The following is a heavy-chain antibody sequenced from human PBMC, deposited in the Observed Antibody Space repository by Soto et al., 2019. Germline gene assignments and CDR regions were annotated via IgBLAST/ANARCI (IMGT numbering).Heavy chain of an antibody. Sequence: PGGSVRVSCAGLGFRGSGKRYVAWVRQAPGKGLEWISALYDVDGTFYADSVKGRFTTSSDSSKTTVYLQMNGLRPDDTAVYYCASWHQREHAYDVWARGTTVTV. CDR3: ASWHQREHAYDV. CDR1: GFRGSGKRY. CDR2: LYDVDGT. J-gene: IGHJ3*01. V-gene: IGHV3-53*01. D-gene: IGHD1-1*01.